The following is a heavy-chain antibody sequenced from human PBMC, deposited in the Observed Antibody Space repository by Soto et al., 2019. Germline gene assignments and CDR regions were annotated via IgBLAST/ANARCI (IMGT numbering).Heavy chain of an antibody. V-gene: IGHV4-61*01. CDR2: VYHTGRT. J-gene: IGHJ4*02. Sequence: SETLSLTCTVSGGSFKSGSYSWSWIRQPPGKGLEWIGYVYHTGRTSYNPSLKSRVSISMDTSKNQFSLNLDSGTAADTAVYFCARDFAYFDSWGQGTLVTVSS. CDR3: ARDFAYFDS. CDR1: GGSFKSGSYS. D-gene: IGHD3-3*01.